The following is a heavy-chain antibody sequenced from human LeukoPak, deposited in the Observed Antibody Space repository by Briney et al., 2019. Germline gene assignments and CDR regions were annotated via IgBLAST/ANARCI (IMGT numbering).Heavy chain of an antibody. Sequence: SETLSLTCTVSGGSISSSDYYWGWIRQPPGKGLEWIGSIYYSGSTYYNPSLKSRVTISVDTSKNQFSLKLSSVTAADTAVYYCARDPTTPYPLYYYYYGMDVWGQGTTVTVSS. CDR3: ARDPTTPYPLYYYYYGMDV. V-gene: IGHV4-39*07. CDR1: GGSISSSDYY. J-gene: IGHJ6*02. D-gene: IGHD4-17*01. CDR2: IYYSGST.